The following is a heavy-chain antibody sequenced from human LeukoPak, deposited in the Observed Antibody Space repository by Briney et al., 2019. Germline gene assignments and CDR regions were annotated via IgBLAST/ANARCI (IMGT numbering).Heavy chain of an antibody. Sequence: GGSLRLSCATSGFIFSSDSMIWVRQAPGKGLEWVSSISSTGAYIYYADSLKGRFTISRDNAKNSLYLQMNSLRAEDTAVYYCARGQWELAFDYWGQGTLVTVSS. J-gene: IGHJ4*02. D-gene: IGHD1-26*01. CDR3: ARGQWELAFDY. CDR1: GFIFSSDS. V-gene: IGHV3-21*01. CDR2: ISSTGAYI.